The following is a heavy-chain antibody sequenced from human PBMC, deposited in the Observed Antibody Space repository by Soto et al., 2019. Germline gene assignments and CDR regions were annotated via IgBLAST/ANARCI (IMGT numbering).Heavy chain of an antibody. D-gene: IGHD3-3*01. CDR3: ARIDPVTINYYYGMDV. CDR2: INPNSGGT. Sequence: SVKVSCKASGYTFTAYYIHWVRQAPGQGLEWMGWINPNSGGTNYAQKFQDRVTMTRDTSISTAYMELSRLRSDDTAVYYCARIDPVTINYYYGMDVWGQGTTVTVSS. J-gene: IGHJ6*02. V-gene: IGHV1-2*02. CDR1: GYTFTAYY.